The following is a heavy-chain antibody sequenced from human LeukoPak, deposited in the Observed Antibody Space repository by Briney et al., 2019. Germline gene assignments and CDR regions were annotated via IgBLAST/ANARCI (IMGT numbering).Heavy chain of an antibody. CDR2: FNGGGGST. J-gene: IGHJ4*02. V-gene: IGHV3-23*01. CDR1: GFTFNTYA. CDR3: ARLSYDSGTHYTCYEY. Sequence: GGSLRLSCAASGFTFNTYAMSWVRQAPGKGLEWVSTFNGGGGSTYYADSVKGRFTISRDNAKNSVYLQMNSLRADDTAVYYCARLSYDSGTHYTCYEYWGQGTLVTVSS. D-gene: IGHD3-10*01.